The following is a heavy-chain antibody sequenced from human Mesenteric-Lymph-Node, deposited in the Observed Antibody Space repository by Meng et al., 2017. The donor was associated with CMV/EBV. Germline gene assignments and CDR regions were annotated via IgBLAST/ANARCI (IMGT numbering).Heavy chain of an antibody. CDR1: GYTFTGYY. CDR3: ARDWYEVVAAATRHVSHWFDP. J-gene: IGHJ5*02. V-gene: IGHV1-2*02. D-gene: IGHD2-2*01. Sequence: ASVKVSCKASGYTFTGYYMHWVRQAPGQGLEWMGWINPNSGGTNYAQKFQGRVTMTRDTSISTAYMELSRLRSDDTAVYYCARDWYEVVAAATRHVSHWFDPWGQGTLVTVSS. CDR2: INPNSGGT.